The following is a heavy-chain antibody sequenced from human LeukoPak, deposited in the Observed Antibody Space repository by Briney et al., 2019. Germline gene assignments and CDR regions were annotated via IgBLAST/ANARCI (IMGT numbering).Heavy chain of an antibody. J-gene: IGHJ4*02. CDR1: GGSISSGDYY. CDR2: IYYSGST. CDR3: ARGVTSSPGDY. D-gene: IGHD3-16*01. Sequence: SETLSLTCTVSGGSISSGDYYWSWIRQPPGKGLEWIGYIYYSGSTYYNPSLKSRVTISVDTSKNQFSLKLSSVIAADTAVYFCARGVTSSPGDYWGQGALVTVSS. V-gene: IGHV4-30-4*01.